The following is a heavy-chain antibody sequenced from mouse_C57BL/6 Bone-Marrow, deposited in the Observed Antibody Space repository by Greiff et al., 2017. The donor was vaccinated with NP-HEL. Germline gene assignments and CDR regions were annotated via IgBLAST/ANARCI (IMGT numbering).Heavy chain of an antibody. V-gene: IGHV7-3*01. Sequence: EVKLMESGGGLVQPGGSLSLSCAASGFTFTDYYMSWVRQPPGKALEWLGFIRNKANGYTTEYSASVKGRFTISRDNSQSILYLQMNALRAEDSATYYCARCSYYGSSYDYWGQGTTLTVSS. CDR1: GFTFTDYY. CDR3: ARCSYYGSSYDY. J-gene: IGHJ2*01. D-gene: IGHD1-1*01. CDR2: IRNKANGYTT.